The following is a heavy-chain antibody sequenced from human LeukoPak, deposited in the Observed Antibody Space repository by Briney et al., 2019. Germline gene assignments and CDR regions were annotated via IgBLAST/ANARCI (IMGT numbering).Heavy chain of an antibody. D-gene: IGHD2-15*01. Sequence: RGSLRLSCAASGSTFSSYSMNWVRQAPGKGLEWVSSINSSSSYIYYADSVKGRFTISRDNAKNSLYLQMNSLRAEDTAVYYCARDRIVVVAAAIREGFDPWGQGTLVTVSS. J-gene: IGHJ5*02. CDR2: INSSSSYI. CDR3: ARDRIVVVAAAIREGFDP. CDR1: GSTFSSYS. V-gene: IGHV3-21*01.